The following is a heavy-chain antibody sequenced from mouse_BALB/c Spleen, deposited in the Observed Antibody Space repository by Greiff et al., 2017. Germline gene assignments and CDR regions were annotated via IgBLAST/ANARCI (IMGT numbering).Heavy chain of an antibody. CDR3: ARTGLDYDVDYFDY. CDR2: ISYDGSN. J-gene: IGHJ2*01. CDR1: GYSITSGYY. V-gene: IGHV3-6*02. D-gene: IGHD2-4*01. Sequence: EVQLVESGPGLVKPSQSLSLTCSVTGYSITSGYYWNWIRQFPGNKLEWMGYISYDGSNNYNPSLKNRISITRDTSKNQFFLKLNSVTTEDTATYYCARTGLDYDVDYFDYWGQGTTLTVSS.